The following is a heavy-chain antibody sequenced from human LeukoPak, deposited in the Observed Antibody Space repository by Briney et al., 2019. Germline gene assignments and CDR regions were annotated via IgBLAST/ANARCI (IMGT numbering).Heavy chain of an antibody. D-gene: IGHD4-17*01. Sequence: SETLSLTCGVFGGSFSGYYWSWIRQPPGKGLEWIGEINHSGSGNYNSSLKSRVTISVDTSKNQFSLKLSSVAAADTAVYYCARSDLYGDYPPGKYWGQGTLVTVSS. V-gene: IGHV4-34*01. CDR3: ARSDLYGDYPPGKY. J-gene: IGHJ4*02. CDR1: GGSFSGYY. CDR2: INHSGSG.